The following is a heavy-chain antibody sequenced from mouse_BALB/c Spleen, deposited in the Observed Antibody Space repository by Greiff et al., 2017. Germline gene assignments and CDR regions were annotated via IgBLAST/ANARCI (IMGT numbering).Heavy chain of an antibody. CDR3: ARSRGSSYAWFAY. CDR1: GFTFSSFG. D-gene: IGHD1-1*01. J-gene: IGHJ3*01. CDR2: ISSGSSTI. V-gene: IGHV5-17*02. Sequence: EVKVVESGGGLVQPGGSRKLSCAASGFTFSSFGMHWVRQAPEKGLEWVAYISSGSSTIYYADTVKGRFTISRDNPKNTLFLQMTSLRSEDTAMYYCARSRGSSYAWFAYWGQGTLVTVSA.